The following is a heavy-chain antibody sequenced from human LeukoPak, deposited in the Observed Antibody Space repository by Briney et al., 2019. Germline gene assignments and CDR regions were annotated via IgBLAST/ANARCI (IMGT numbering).Heavy chain of an antibody. CDR3: TRGPGYHDSSYLDY. CDR2: ISYDGTNK. Sequence: PGGSLSLSCAASRFTFSTYAMHWVRQAPGKGLEWVAVISYDGTNKNHADSVKGRFTISRDNSKNTLYLQMNSLRAEDTAVYYCTRGPGYHDSSYLDYWGQGTLVTVSS. J-gene: IGHJ4*02. V-gene: IGHV3-30*04. D-gene: IGHD3-22*01. CDR1: RFTFSTYA.